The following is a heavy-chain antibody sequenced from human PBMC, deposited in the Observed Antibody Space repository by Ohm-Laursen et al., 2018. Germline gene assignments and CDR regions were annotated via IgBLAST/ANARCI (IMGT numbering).Heavy chain of an antibody. Sequence: SLRLSCAASGFTFSSYWMSWVRQAPGKGLEWVGRIKSKTDGGTTDYAAPVKGRFTISRDDSKNTLYLQMNSLKTEDTAVYYCTTEWQVRRTYYFDYWGQGTLVTVSS. CDR1: GFTFSSYW. CDR3: TTEWQVRRTYYFDY. V-gene: IGHV3-15*01. D-gene: IGHD1-1*01. J-gene: IGHJ4*02. CDR2: IKSKTDGGTT.